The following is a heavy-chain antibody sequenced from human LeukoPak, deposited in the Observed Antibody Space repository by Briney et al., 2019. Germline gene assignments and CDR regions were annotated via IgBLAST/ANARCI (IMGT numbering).Heavy chain of an antibody. V-gene: IGHV3-23*01. CDR1: GFTFTSYA. CDR2: ISGSGGST. J-gene: IGHJ5*02. D-gene: IGHD6-13*01. CDR3: AKPRPSYSSSWYDH. Sequence: GSLRLSCAASGFTFTSYAMSWVRQAPRKRLGCVLAISGSGGSTYSADSVKSRFTISRNNSKNTLYLQTNSLRAEDTAVYYCAKPRPSYSSSWYDHWGQGTLVTVSS.